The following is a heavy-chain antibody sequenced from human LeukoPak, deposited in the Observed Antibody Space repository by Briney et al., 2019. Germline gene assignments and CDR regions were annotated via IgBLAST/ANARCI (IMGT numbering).Heavy chain of an antibody. Sequence: EASVKVSCKASGYTFTSCGISWVRQAPGQGLEWMGWISAYNGNTNYAQKLQGRVTMTTDTSTSTAYMELRSLRSDDTAVYYCARGSPDIVVVVAAPWYFDYWGQGTLVTVSS. D-gene: IGHD2-15*01. CDR3: ARGSPDIVVVVAAPWYFDY. CDR2: ISAYNGNT. CDR1: GYTFTSCG. J-gene: IGHJ4*02. V-gene: IGHV1-18*01.